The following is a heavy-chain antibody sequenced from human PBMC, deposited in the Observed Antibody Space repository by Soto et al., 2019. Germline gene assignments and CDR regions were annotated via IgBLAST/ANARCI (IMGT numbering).Heavy chain of an antibody. CDR3: AKESTVGSPGDYFDS. CDR2: IGIYANT. V-gene: IGHV3-23*01. D-gene: IGHD1-26*01. CDR1: GFTFSSYD. Sequence: VALLESGGDLVQPGGSLRLSCAASGFTFSSYDINWVRQAPGKGLEWVSAIGIYANTYYAGSVKGRFTISRDDSKNTVYLQLNSLRVDDTAVYYCAKESTVGSPGDYFDSWGQGTLVTVSS. J-gene: IGHJ4*02.